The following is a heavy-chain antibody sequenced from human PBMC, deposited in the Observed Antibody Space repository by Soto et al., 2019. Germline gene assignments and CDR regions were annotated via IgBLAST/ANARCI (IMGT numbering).Heavy chain of an antibody. V-gene: IGHV3-30*18. D-gene: IGHD3-10*01. Sequence: GSLRLSCAASGFTFSSYGMHWVRQAPGKGLEWVAVISYDGSNKYYADSVKGRFTISRDNSKNTLYLQMNSLRAEDTAVYYCAKEGRATTDAFDIWGQGTMVTVSS. CDR2: ISYDGSNK. CDR3: AKEGRATTDAFDI. CDR1: GFTFSSYG. J-gene: IGHJ3*02.